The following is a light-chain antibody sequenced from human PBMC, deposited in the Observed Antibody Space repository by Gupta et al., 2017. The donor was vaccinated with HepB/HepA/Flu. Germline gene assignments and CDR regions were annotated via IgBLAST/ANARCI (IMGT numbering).Light chain of an antibody. Sequence: DIQLTQSPSFLSASVGDRVTITCRASQGISSYLAWYQQKPGKAPKLLIYAASTLQSGVPSRFSGSGSGTEFTLTISSRQPEDFATYYCQQRNSYPPFTFGPGTKVDIK. CDR3: QQRNSYPPFT. CDR1: QGISSY. J-gene: IGKJ3*01. CDR2: AAS. V-gene: IGKV1-9*01.